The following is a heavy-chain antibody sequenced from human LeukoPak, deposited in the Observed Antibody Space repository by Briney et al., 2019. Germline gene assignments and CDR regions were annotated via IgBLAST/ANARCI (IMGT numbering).Heavy chain of an antibody. CDR1: GFTFSSYA. J-gene: IGHJ3*01. CDR2: FSATDHSA. Sequence: GGSLRLSCAASGFTFSSYAMTWVRQAPGKGLEWVSAFSATDHSAQYAQSVKGRFTISRDNSKNTLYLRMNSLRAEDTAVYYCAKARIAAAGTGAFDVWGQGTMVTVSS. V-gene: IGHV3-23*01. D-gene: IGHD6-13*01. CDR3: AKARIAAAGTGAFDV.